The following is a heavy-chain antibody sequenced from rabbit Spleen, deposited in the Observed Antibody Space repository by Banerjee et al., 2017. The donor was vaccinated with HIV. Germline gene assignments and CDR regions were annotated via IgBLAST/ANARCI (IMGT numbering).Heavy chain of an antibody. CDR3: ARDTGSSFSSYGMDL. Sequence: SLEESGGGLFQPGGSLALTCKASGFSFSSGYYMCWVRQAPGKGLEWIACIYTGSSGTPYYASWAKGRFTISKASSTTVTLQMTSLTAADTATYFCARDTGSSFSSYGMDLWGQGTLVTVS. D-gene: IGHD8-1*01. J-gene: IGHJ6*01. V-gene: IGHV1S40*01. CDR1: GFSFSSGYY. CDR2: IYTGSSGTP.